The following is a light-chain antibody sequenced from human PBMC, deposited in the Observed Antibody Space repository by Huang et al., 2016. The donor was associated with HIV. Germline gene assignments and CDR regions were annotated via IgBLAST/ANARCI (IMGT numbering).Light chain of an antibody. CDR1: QSVSSN. Sequence: EIVMTQSPGTLSLSPGERATLSCRPSQSVSSNLAWYQHKPGQAPRLLIYGASTRATGVAARCSGSGSGTEFTLTISSLQSDDVVVYYCQQYQDWPRTFGQGTKVEIK. CDR3: QQYQDWPRT. J-gene: IGKJ1*01. CDR2: GAS. V-gene: IGKV3-15*01.